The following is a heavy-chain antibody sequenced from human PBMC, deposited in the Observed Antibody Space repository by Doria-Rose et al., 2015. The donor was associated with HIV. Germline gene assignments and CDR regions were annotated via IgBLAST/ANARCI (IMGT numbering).Heavy chain of an antibody. CDR2: IFSDDER. J-gene: IGHJ4*02. V-gene: IGHV2-26*01. D-gene: IGHD6-13*01. CDR3: ARIKSSRWYHKYYFDF. CDR1: GVSLSSPGMG. Sequence: SGPVLVKPTETLTLTCTVSGVSLSSPGMGVSWIRQPPGKALEWLANIFSDDERSHKTSLKSRLTISRGTSKRQVVLTMTDMDPVDTATYYCARIKSSRWYHKYYFDFWGQGTLVIVSA.